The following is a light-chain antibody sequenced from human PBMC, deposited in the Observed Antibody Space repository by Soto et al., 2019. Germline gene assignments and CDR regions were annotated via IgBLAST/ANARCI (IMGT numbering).Light chain of an antibody. CDR1: QHVSSN. V-gene: IGKV3-15*01. CDR2: RAS. Sequence: EIVMTQSPATLSVSPGGSVTLSWRASQHVSSNFAWYRQKPGQAPTLLIYRASTRATGIPARFSGSGSGTEFTLTISILQSEDFAVYYCQQYSNWPYTFGQGTKLEIK. J-gene: IGKJ2*01. CDR3: QQYSNWPYT.